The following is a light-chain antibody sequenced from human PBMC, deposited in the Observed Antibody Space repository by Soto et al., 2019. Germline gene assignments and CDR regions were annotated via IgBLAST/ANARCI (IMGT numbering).Light chain of an antibody. V-gene: IGKV3-15*01. J-gene: IGKJ2*01. CDR1: QSVSIK. Sequence: EIVLTQSPATLSVSPGERVTLSCRASQSVSIKLAWYQQKPGKAPRLLISDTSTRATGIPARFSGSGFATDFPLAISSLQSEDFAVYYCQQYNLRPPYTFGQGAKLVSK. CDR2: DTS. CDR3: QQYNLRPPYT.